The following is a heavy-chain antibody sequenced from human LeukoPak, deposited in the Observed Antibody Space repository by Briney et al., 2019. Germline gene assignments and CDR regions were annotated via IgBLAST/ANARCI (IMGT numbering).Heavy chain of an antibody. Sequence: GGSLRLSCAASGFTFSSYAMSWVRQAPGKGLEWVSAISGSGGSTYYADSVKGRFTISRDNSKNTLYLQMNSLRAEDTAVYCCTSSHDYGDNPFDYWGQGTLVTVSS. CDR1: GFTFSSYA. CDR3: TSSHDYGDNPFDY. V-gene: IGHV3-23*01. CDR2: ISGSGGST. D-gene: IGHD4-17*01. J-gene: IGHJ4*02.